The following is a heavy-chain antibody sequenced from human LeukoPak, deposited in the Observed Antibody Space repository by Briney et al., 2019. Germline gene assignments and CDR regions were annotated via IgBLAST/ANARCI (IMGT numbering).Heavy chain of an antibody. V-gene: IGHV4-59*01. Sequence: SETLSLTCTVSGGSISSYYWSWIRQPPGKGLEWIGYIYYSGSTNYNPSLKSRVTISVDTSKNQFSLKLSSVTAAGTAVYYCARDLSSYFDYWGQGTLVTVSS. CDR3: ARDLSSYFDY. CDR2: IYYSGST. CDR1: GGSISSYY. J-gene: IGHJ4*02. D-gene: IGHD2-2*01.